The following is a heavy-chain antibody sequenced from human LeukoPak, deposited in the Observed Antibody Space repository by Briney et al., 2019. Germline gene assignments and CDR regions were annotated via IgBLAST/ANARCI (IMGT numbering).Heavy chain of an antibody. J-gene: IGHJ3*02. D-gene: IGHD2-2*01. CDR2: IYTSGST. CDR1: GGSISSSSYY. Sequence: SETLCLTCTVSGGSISSSSYYWSWIRQPAGNGLEWIGRIYTSGSTNYNPSLKSRVTISVDTSKNQFSLKLSSVTAADTAVYYCARAGPEVVPAAIDAFDIWGQGTMVTVSS. CDR3: ARAGPEVVPAAIDAFDI. V-gene: IGHV4-61*02.